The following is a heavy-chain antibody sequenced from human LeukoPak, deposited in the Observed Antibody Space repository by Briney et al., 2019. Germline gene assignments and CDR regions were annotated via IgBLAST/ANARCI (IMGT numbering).Heavy chain of an antibody. CDR1: GFTFSSYW. CDR3: ARDPTQMVRGYYYYGMDV. V-gene: IGHV3-7*01. CDR2: IKQDGSEK. D-gene: IGHD3-10*01. Sequence: GGSLRLSCAASGFTFSSYWMSWVRQAPGKGLEWVANIKQDGSEKYYVDSVKGRFTISRDSAKNSLYLQMNSLRAEDTAVYYCARDPTQMVRGYYYYGMDVWGQGTTATVSS. J-gene: IGHJ6*02.